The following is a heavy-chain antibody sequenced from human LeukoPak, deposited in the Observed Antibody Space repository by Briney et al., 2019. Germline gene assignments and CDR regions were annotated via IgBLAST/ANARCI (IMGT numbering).Heavy chain of an antibody. CDR2: ISGSGGST. CDR1: GFTFSSYA. CDR3: AKAHYGSGSPYYYYGMDV. V-gene: IGHV3-23*01. J-gene: IGHJ6*02. D-gene: IGHD3-10*01. Sequence: PGGSLRLSCAASGFTFSSYAMSWVRQAPGKGLEWVSAISGSGGSTYYADSVKGRFTISRDNSKNTLYLQMNSLRAEDTAVYYCAKAHYGSGSPYYYYGMDVWGQGTTVTVSS.